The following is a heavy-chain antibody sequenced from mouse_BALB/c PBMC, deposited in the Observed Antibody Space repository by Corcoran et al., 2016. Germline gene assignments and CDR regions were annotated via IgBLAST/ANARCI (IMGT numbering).Heavy chain of an antibody. CDR2: INTYTGEP. CDR3: ARGSHHAMDY. J-gene: IGHJ4*01. V-gene: IGHV9-3-1*01. Sequence: QIQLVQSGPELKKPGETVKISCKASGYTFTKYGMNWVKQAPGKGLKWMGWINTYTGEPTYADDFKGRFAFSLETSASTAYLQINNLKNEDTATYFCARGSHHAMDYWGQGTSVTVSS. CDR1: GYTFTKYG.